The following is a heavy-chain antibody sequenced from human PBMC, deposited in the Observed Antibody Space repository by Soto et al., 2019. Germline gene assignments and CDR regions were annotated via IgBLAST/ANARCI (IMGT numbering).Heavy chain of an antibody. V-gene: IGHV3-74*01. Sequence: GGSLRLSCVGSGFTFSNYWMHWVRQAPGKGLEWVSRVKSDGSSTSYADSVKGRFTVSRDNSKNTLYLQMNSLRAEDTAVYYCARDSIAVAGNNYYGMDVWGQGTTVTVSS. CDR3: ARDSIAVAGNNYYGMDV. CDR2: VKSDGSST. J-gene: IGHJ6*02. CDR1: GFTFSNYW. D-gene: IGHD6-19*01.